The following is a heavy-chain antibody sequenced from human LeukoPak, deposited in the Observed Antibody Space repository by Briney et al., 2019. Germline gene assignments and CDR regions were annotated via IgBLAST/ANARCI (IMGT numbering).Heavy chain of an antibody. V-gene: IGHV4-59*01. J-gene: IGHJ4*02. CDR2: IYSSGST. CDR3: AREISQQTATNHFDY. D-gene: IGHD6-13*01. Sequence: SETLSLTCTVSGGSIGRYYWSWIRQPPGQGLEWIGYIYSSGSTNYSPSLKSRVTISVDTSRNQFSLKLNSVTAADTAVYYCAREISQQTATNHFDYWGQGTLVTVSS. CDR1: GGSIGRYY.